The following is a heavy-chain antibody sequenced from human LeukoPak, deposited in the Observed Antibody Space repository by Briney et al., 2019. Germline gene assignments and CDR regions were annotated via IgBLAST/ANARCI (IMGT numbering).Heavy chain of an antibody. CDR1: VYTFTGCY. CDR3: ARATTSGTSSTSRGRTQWVYFYMDG. D-gene: IGHD2-8*01. CDR2: MNPNNGST. J-gene: IGHJ6*03. V-gene: IGHV1-2*02. Sequence: ASVRVSCKASVYTFTGCYMNWVRQAPAPGLEWMGWMNPNNGSTNYAHHSQGRVTMTTDTSTSTAYLELNWVQSDAMAVYYCARATTSGTSSTSRGRTQWVYFYMDGWGKGTTVIVSS.